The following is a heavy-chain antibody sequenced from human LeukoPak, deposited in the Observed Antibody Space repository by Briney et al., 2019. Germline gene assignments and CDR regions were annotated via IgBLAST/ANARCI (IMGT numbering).Heavy chain of an antibody. D-gene: IGHD4-17*01. CDR2: IHYSGST. CDR3: ARADGDNYYYYGMDV. J-gene: IGHJ6*02. V-gene: IGHV4-59*01. CDR1: GGSMSGYY. Sequence: SETLSLTCTVSGGSMSGYYWTWIRQPPGKGLEWVGYIHYSGSTKYNPSLKGRGTISIDTSKSQFSLRLSSVTAADTALYYCARADGDNYYYYGMDVWGQGTTVTVSS.